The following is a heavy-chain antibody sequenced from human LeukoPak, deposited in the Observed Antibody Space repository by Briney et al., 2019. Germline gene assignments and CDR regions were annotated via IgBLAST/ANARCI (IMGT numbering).Heavy chain of an antibody. J-gene: IGHJ6*02. V-gene: IGHV3-48*01. D-gene: IGHD6-13*01. CDR1: GFTFSSHS. Sequence: GGSLRLSCAASGFTFSSHSMNWVRQAPGKGLEWVSYISSSSSTIYYADSVKGRFTISRDNAKNSLYLQMNSLRAEDTAVYYCAKDRHSSSWYGSRLWDYYGMDVWGQGTTVTVSS. CDR2: ISSSSSTI. CDR3: AKDRHSSSWYGSRLWDYYGMDV.